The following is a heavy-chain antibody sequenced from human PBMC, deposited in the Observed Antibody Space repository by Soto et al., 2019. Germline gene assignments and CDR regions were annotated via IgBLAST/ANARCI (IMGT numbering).Heavy chain of an antibody. CDR1: GFTFSSYW. J-gene: IGHJ3*02. V-gene: IGHV3-7*01. CDR3: ANIGRSDRVFDI. D-gene: IGHD5-12*01. CDR2: IKPDGSEK. Sequence: EVQLVESGGDLVQPGGSLRLSCAASGFTFSSYWMSWVRQAPGKGLEWVANIKPDGSEKIYVDSVKGRFTISRDNAKNSLYLKINTLGAEDTAVYYWANIGRSDRVFDIWGQGKMFTFSS.